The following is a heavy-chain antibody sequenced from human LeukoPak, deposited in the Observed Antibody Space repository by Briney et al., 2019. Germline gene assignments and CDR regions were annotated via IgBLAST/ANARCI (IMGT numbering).Heavy chain of an antibody. V-gene: IGHV3-20*01. CDR2: INWNGGST. Sequence: GGSLRLSCAASGFTFDDYGMSWVRQAPGKGLEWVSGINWNGGSTGYADSVKGRFTISRDNAKNSLYLQMNSLRAEDTALYHCARDFSTYYYDSSGSDEYYYYYGMDVWGQGTTVTVSS. CDR3: ARDFSTYYYDSSGSDEYYYYYGMDV. J-gene: IGHJ6*02. D-gene: IGHD3-22*01. CDR1: GFTFDDYG.